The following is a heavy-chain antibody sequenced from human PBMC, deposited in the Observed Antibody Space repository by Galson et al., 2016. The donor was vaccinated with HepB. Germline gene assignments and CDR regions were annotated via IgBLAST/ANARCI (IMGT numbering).Heavy chain of an antibody. V-gene: IGHV3-23*01. CDR3: ASPPTY. CDR2: ISETGSDS. J-gene: IGHJ4*02. CDR1: GFTLRRSV. Sequence: SLRLSCAASGFTLRRSVMSWIRQAPGKGPEWVSGISETGSDSYYAASVRGRFTISRDNSKNMVYLQLNSLRAEDTALYYCASPPTYWGRGTLVTVSS.